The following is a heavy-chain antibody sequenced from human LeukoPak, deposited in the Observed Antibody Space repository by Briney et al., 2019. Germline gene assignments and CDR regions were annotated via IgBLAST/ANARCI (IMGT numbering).Heavy chain of an antibody. CDR1: GFTFSSYA. V-gene: IGHV3-64*01. CDR3: ARESLELGAFDI. J-gene: IGHJ3*02. Sequence: GGSLRLSCAASGFTFSSYAMHWVRQAPGKGLEYVSAISSNGGSTYYANSVKGRFTISRDNSKNTLYLQMGSLRAEDMAVYYCARESLELGAFDIWGQGTMVTVSS. CDR2: ISSNGGST. D-gene: IGHD1-7*01.